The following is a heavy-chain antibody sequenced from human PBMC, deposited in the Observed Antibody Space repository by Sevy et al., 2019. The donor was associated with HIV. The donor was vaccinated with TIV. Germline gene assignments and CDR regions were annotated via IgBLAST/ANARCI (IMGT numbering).Heavy chain of an antibody. D-gene: IGHD2-2*01. Sequence: GGSLRLSCAASGFTFSSYSMNWVRQAPGKGLEWVSSISSSSSYIYYEDSVKGRFTISRDNAKNSMYLQMNSLRAEDTAVYYCARDQRDIVVVPAANHYYYYMDVWGKGTTVTVSS. CDR3: ARDQRDIVVVPAANHYYYYMDV. V-gene: IGHV3-21*01. CDR1: GFTFSSYS. J-gene: IGHJ6*03. CDR2: ISSSSSYI.